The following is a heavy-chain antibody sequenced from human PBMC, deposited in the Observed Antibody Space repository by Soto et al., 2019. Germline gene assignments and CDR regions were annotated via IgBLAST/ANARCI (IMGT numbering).Heavy chain of an antibody. D-gene: IGHD6-13*01. CDR1: GGSFSGYY. Sequence: SETLSLTCAVYGGSFSGYYWSWIRQPPGKGLEWIGEINHSGSTNYNPSLKSRVTISVDTSKNQFSLKLSSVTAADTAVYYCASPGIAAAGSPAPTWFDYWGQGTLVTVSS. CDR2: INHSGST. V-gene: IGHV4-34*01. J-gene: IGHJ4*02. CDR3: ASPGIAAAGSPAPTWFDY.